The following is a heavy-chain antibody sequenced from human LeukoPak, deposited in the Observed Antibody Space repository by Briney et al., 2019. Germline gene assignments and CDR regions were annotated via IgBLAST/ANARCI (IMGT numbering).Heavy chain of an antibody. CDR1: DCTLSKHA. D-gene: IGHD3-10*01. CDR3: SGDPPGTPVGFDN. J-gene: IGHJ3*02. V-gene: IGHV1-69*06. CDR2: ITPMCATP. Sequence: GSSVTVSCKPPDCTLSKHAISWVRQAPGQPREWMGRITPMCATPSQPQWIQDRDTIPPDKSTNTDYLHLSSLRSEDPGLDFFSGDPPGTPVGFDNWGQGTMVTVSS.